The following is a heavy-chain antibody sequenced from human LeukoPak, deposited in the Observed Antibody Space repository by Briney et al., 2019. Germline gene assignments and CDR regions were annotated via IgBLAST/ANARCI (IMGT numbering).Heavy chain of an antibody. V-gene: IGHV4-4*07. D-gene: IGHD3-16*01. CDR2: IYSSGTT. CDR3: VQDGPLRSDY. CDR1: GGSISSYY. Sequence: SETLSLTCTVSGGSISSYYWGWVRQPAGKGLEWIGRIYSSGTTNYNPSLKSRLTMSVDTSKNQFSLKLRSVTAADTAMYYCVQDGPLRSDYWGQGTLVTVSS. J-gene: IGHJ4*02.